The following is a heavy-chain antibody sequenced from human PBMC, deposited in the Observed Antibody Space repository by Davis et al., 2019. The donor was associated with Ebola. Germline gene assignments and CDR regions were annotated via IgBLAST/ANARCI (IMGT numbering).Heavy chain of an antibody. CDR1: GFAFSSYS. Sequence: PGGSLRLSCAASGFAFSSYSMNWVRQAPGKGLEWVSSISSSSSYIYYADSVKGRFTISRDNAKNSLYLQMNSLRAEDTAVYYCARHRAYYYYGMDVWGQGTTVTVSS. V-gene: IGHV3-21*01. D-gene: IGHD1-14*01. J-gene: IGHJ6*02. CDR2: ISSSSSYI. CDR3: ARHRAYYYYGMDV.